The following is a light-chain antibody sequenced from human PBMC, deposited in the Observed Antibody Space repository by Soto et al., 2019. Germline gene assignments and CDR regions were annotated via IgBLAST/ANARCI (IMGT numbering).Light chain of an antibody. V-gene: IGKV3-15*01. Sequence: EIVMTQSPATLSVSPGERATLSCRASQSISANLVWYQQKPGQAPRLLIHGASTRATGLPARFSGSGSGTEFTLTISSLQSDDFATYYCQQYRSPPWTFGQGTKVDIK. CDR2: GAS. CDR3: QQYRSPPWT. J-gene: IGKJ1*01. CDR1: QSISAN.